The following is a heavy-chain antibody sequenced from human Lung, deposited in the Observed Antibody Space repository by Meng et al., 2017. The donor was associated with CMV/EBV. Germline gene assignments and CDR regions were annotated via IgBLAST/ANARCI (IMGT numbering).Heavy chain of an antibody. CDR2: IYYGGST. J-gene: IGHJ6*02. V-gene: IGHV4-38-2*01. Sequence: SETLSLTXRVSGHSISSDYFCGWVRQPPGKGLEWIGIYYGGSTYYNPSLKSRIVISVDTSGTQFSLTLSSVTAADTAVYYCVRHIIVVPARGYGVDVWGQGTTVTVSS. D-gene: IGHD2-2*01. CDR1: GHSISSDYF. CDR3: VRHIIVVPARGYGVDV.